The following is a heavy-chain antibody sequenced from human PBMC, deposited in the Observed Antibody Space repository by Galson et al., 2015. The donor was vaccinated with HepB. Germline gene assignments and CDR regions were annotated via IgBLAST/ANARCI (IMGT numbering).Heavy chain of an antibody. D-gene: IGHD2-2*01. J-gene: IGHJ6*02. CDR2: INPNSGGT. Sequence: SVKVSCKASGYTFTGYHMHWVRQAPGQGLEWMGRINPNSGGTNYAQKFQGRVTMTRDTSISTAYMELSRLRSDDTAVYYCARVGVPAAFYFRGMDVWGQGTTVTVSS. CDR3: ARVGVPAAFYFRGMDV. V-gene: IGHV1-2*06. CDR1: GYTFTGYH.